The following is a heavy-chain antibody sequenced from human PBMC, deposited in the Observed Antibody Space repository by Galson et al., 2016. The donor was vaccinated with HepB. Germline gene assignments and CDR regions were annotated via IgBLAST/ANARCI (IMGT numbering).Heavy chain of an antibody. V-gene: IGHV3-53*01. Sequence: SLRLSCAASGFTVSSNYMNWVRQPPGKGLEWVSFIHSGGGAYYTHSVKGRFTISTDNSKNTLYLQMNSLRAEDTAVYYCAKIKGRWVADYWGQGTLVTVSS. CDR1: GFTVSSNY. J-gene: IGHJ4*02. D-gene: IGHD2-15*01. CDR2: IHSGGGA. CDR3: AKIKGRWVADY.